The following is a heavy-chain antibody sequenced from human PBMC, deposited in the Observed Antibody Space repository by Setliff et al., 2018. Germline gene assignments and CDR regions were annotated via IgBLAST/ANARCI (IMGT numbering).Heavy chain of an antibody. J-gene: IGHJ5*02. V-gene: IGHV4-34*01. CDR1: GGSFSGYY. D-gene: IGHD2-2*01. CDR2: INHTGST. CDR3: ARGYCSSPSCFFAGWFHP. Sequence: ASETLSLTCAVYGGSFSGYYWSWIRQPPGKGLEWIGEINHTGSTNYSPSLKSRVTISVDTSKNQFSLKLTSVTAADTAVYYCARGYCSSPSCFFAGWFHPWGQGTLVTVSS.